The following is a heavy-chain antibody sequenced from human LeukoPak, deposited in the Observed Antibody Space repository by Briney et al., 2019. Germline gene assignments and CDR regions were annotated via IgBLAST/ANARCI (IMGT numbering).Heavy chain of an antibody. CDR2: VLSRAGGGTI. D-gene: IGHD5-12*01. V-gene: IGHV3-15*07. CDR1: GLTFSNAW. J-gene: IGHJ4*02. CDR3: VTGGGYNGLDY. Sequence: GGSLRLSCAVSGLTFSNAWMNWVRQAPGRGLEWVGRVLSRAGGGTIDYAAPVKGRFTISRDDSKNALFLQMNSLRTEDTAVYYCVTGGGYNGLDYWGQGALVTVSS.